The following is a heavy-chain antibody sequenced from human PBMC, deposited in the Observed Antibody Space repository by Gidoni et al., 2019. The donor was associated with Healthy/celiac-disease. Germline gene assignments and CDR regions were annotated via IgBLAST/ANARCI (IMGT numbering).Heavy chain of an antibody. J-gene: IGHJ4*02. CDR2: ISSSSSTI. CDR3: ARPYSYGYTYYFDY. CDR1: GFTFSSYS. D-gene: IGHD5-18*01. Sequence: EVQLVESGGGLVQPGGSLRLSCAASGFTFSSYSMNWVRQAQGKGREWVSDISSSSSTIYYADSVKGRFTISRDNAKNSLYLQMNSLRDEDTAVYYCARPYSYGYTYYFDYWGQGTLVTVSS. V-gene: IGHV3-48*02.